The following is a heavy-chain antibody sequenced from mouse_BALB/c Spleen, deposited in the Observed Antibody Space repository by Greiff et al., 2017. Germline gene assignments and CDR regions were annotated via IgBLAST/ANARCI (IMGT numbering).Heavy chain of an antibody. CDR3: TRDGNYAFDY. Sequence: EVKVVESGGGLVQPGGSMKLSCVASGFTFSSYWMSWVRQSPEKGLEWVAEIRLKSDNYATHYAESVKGKFTISRDDSKSRLYLQMNSLRAEDTGIYYCTRDGNYAFDYWGQGTTLTVSS. CDR2: IRLKSDNYAT. D-gene: IGHD2-1*01. J-gene: IGHJ2*01. V-gene: IGHV6-6*02. CDR1: GFTFSSYW.